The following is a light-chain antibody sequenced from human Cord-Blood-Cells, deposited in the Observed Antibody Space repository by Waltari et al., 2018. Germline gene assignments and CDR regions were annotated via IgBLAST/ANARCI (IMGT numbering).Light chain of an antibody. CDR3: SSYTSSSTV. CDR2: EVL. CDR1: STDVGAYNY. J-gene: IGLJ1*01. V-gene: IGLV2-14*01. Sequence: QSALTQPASVSGSPGQSLTISCTGTSTDVGAYNYVSWYQQHPGKAPKLMIYEVLNRHAGVSNRFSGSKSGNTASLTISGLQAEDEADYYCSSYTSSSTVFGTGTKVTVL.